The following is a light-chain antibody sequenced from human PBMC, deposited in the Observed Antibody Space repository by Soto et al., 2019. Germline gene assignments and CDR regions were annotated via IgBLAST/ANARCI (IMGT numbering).Light chain of an antibody. Sequence: DIQMTQSPSTLSASVGDRVTITCRASQTISSWLAWYQQKPGKAPKLLIYKAAALESGVPSRFSGSGFGTQFTLTISSLQPDDFATYYCQQYNGNSLTFGGGTNVEI. J-gene: IGKJ4*01. CDR1: QTISSW. V-gene: IGKV1-5*03. CDR2: KAA. CDR3: QQYNGNSLT.